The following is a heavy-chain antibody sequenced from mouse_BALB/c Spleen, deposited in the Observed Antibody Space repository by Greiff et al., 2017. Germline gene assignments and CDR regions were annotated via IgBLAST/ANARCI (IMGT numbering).Heavy chain of an antibody. D-gene: IGHD1-1*02. CDR3: ATLWKGDY. CDR2: ISYSGST. Sequence: VQLKESGPGLVKPSQSLSLTCTVTGYSITSDYAWNWIRQFPGNKLEWMGYISYSGSTSYNPSLKSRISITRDTSKNQFFLQLNSVTTEDTATYYCATLWKGDYWGQGTTLTVSS. CDR1: GYSITSDYA. V-gene: IGHV3-2*02. J-gene: IGHJ2*01.